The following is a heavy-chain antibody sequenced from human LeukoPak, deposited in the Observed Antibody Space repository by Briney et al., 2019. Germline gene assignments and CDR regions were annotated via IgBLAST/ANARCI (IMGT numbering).Heavy chain of an antibody. CDR1: GFTFDDYA. CDR2: ISWNSGSI. D-gene: IGHD2/OR15-2a*01. Sequence: SLRLSCAASGFTFDDYAMHWVRHAPGRGLEWVSGISWNSGSIGYADSVKGRFTISRDNAKNSLYLQMNSLRAEDTALYYCAKDLDSTLQLGWFDPWGQGTLVTVSS. V-gene: IGHV3-9*01. CDR3: AKDLDSTLQLGWFDP. J-gene: IGHJ5*02.